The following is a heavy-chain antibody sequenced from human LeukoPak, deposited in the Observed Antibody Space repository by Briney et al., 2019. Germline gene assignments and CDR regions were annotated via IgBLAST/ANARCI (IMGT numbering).Heavy chain of an antibody. CDR3: ARDSNGGGYCSGGNCYDV. D-gene: IGHD2-15*01. Sequence: SETLSLTCTVSGGSISTYYWSWIRQPPGKGLEWIGYIYYSGSTNYNPSLKSRVTISVGTSKNQFSLRLNSVTAADTAVYYCARDSNGGGYCSGGNCYDVWGQGTTVTVSS. CDR1: GGSISTYY. CDR2: IYYSGST. V-gene: IGHV4-59*01. J-gene: IGHJ6*02.